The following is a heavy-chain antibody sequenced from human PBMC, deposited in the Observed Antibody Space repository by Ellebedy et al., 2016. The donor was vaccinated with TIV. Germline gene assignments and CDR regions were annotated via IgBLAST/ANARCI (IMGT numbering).Heavy chain of an antibody. Sequence: GGSLRLSXAASGFTVSSNYMSWVRQAPGKGLEWVSVIYSGGSTYYADSVKGRFTISRDNSKNTLYLQMNSLRAEDTAAYYCARESRLRFLEWLSPPDGMDVWGQGTTVTVSS. J-gene: IGHJ6*02. CDR1: GFTVSSNY. D-gene: IGHD3-3*01. CDR3: ARESRLRFLEWLSPPDGMDV. V-gene: IGHV3-53*01. CDR2: IYSGGST.